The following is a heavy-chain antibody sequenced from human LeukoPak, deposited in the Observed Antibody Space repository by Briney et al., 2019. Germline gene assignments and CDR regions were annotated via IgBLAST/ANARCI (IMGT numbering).Heavy chain of an antibody. J-gene: IGHJ6*04. CDR3: ARGWGAAAGKVVVYGMDV. Sequence: SETLSLTCAVYGGSFSGYYWSWIRQPPGKGLEWIGEINHSGSTNYNPSLKSRVTISVDTSKNQFSLKLSSVTAADTAVYYCARGWGAAAGKVVVYGMDVWGKGTTVTVSS. D-gene: IGHD6-13*01. CDR1: GGSFSGYY. CDR2: INHSGST. V-gene: IGHV4-34*01.